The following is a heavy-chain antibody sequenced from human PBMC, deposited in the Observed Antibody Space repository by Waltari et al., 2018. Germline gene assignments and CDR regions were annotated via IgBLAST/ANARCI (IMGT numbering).Heavy chain of an antibody. CDR1: GYTFTGYY. CDR3: ATGLEWELLQMEFDY. J-gene: IGHJ4*02. V-gene: IGHV1-2*02. Sequence: QVQLVQSGAEVKKPGASVKVSCKASGYTFTGYYMHWLRPAPGQGLEWMGWINPNSGGTNYAQKFQGRVTMTRDTSISTAYMELSRLRSDDTAVYYCATGLEWELLQMEFDYWGQGTLVTVSS. D-gene: IGHD1-26*01. CDR2: INPNSGGT.